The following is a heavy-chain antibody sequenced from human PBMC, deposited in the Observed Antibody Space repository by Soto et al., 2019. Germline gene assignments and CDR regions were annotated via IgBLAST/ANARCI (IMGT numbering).Heavy chain of an antibody. CDR3: AREFAVVPAAGYAMEV. CDR2: IWYDGSNK. D-gene: IGHD2-2*01. V-gene: IGHV3-33*01. Sequence: GGSLRLSCAASGFTFSSYGMHWVRQAPGKGLEWVAVIWYDGSNKYYADSVKVRSTISRDNSKNTLYLQMNSRRAEDRVVYYCAREFAVVPAAGYAMEVWAQGTRVTV. CDR1: GFTFSSYG. J-gene: IGHJ6*02.